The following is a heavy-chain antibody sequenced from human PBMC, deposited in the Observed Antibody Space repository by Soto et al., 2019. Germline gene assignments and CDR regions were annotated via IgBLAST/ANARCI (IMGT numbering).Heavy chain of an antibody. CDR2: IYHDGST. V-gene: IGHV4-4*02. CDR3: ARHNYYANHYYYALAV. D-gene: IGHD3-22*01. J-gene: IGHJ6*02. CDR1: GGSVSSSNW. Sequence: SETLSLTCGVSGGSVSSSNWWTWVRQTPGRGLEWIAEIYHDGSTYRNPSLRSRLIVSVDKSKNNFSLRLSSVTAADTAVYYCARHNYYANHYYYALAVWGPGSTVTGSS.